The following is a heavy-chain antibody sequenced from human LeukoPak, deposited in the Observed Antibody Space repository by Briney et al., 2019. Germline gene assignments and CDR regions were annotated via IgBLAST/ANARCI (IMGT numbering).Heavy chain of an antibody. V-gene: IGHV3-23*01. D-gene: IGHD2-2*01. CDR1: GFTFSTYA. J-gene: IGHJ4*02. Sequence: GGSLRLYCEASGFTFSTYAMSWVRQAPGKGLEWVSTISRSGASTYYADSVKGRFTISRDNSKNTLYLQMNSLRVEDTAVYYCAKAPLPAAPFDYWGQGTLVTVSS. CDR3: AKAPLPAAPFDY. CDR2: ISRSGAST.